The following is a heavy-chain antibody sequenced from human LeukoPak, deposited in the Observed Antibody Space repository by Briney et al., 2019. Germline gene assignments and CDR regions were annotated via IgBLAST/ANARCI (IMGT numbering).Heavy chain of an antibody. Sequence: GGSLRLSCAASGFTFSSYGMHWVRQAPGKGLEWVTVIWYDGSNKYYADSVKGRFTISRDNSKNTLYLQMNSLRAEDTAVYYCAREPIAAAGTYWFDPWGQGTLVTVSS. CDR3: AREPIAAAGTYWFDP. D-gene: IGHD6-13*01. V-gene: IGHV3-33*01. CDR1: GFTFSSYG. CDR2: IWYDGSNK. J-gene: IGHJ5*02.